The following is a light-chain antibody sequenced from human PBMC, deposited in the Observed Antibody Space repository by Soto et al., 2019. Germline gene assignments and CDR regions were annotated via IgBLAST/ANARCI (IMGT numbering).Light chain of an antibody. CDR3: AVWDDSLSGWV. J-gene: IGLJ3*02. Sequence: QSALTQPASVSGSPGQSITISCTGTSSDVGSYNLVSWYQQHPGKAPKLMIYEGSKRPSGVPDRISGSKSGTSATLAISGLRFEDEADYYCAVWDDSLSGWVFGGGTKLTVL. CDR2: EGS. CDR1: SSDVGSYNL. V-gene: IGLV2-14*02.